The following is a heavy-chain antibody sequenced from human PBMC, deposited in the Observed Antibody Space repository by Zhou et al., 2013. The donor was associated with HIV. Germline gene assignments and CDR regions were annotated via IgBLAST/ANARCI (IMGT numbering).Heavy chain of an antibody. D-gene: IGHD4-4*01. CDR1: GYTFTSYG. J-gene: IGHJ6*02. V-gene: IGHV1-8*02. CDR2: MNPNSGNA. CDR3: ARVVNYVGYYYYGMDV. Sequence: QVQLVQSGAEVKKPGASVKVSCKASGYTFTSYGISWVRQAPGQGLEWMGWMNPNSGNAGYAQKFQGRVTMTRNTSISTAYMELSSLRSADTAVFYCARVVNYVGYYYYGMDVWGQGTTVTVSS.